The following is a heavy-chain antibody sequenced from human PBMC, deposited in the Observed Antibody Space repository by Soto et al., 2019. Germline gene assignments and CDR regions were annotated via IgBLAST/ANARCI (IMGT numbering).Heavy chain of an antibody. Sequence: QVQLVQSGAEVKKPGSSVKVSCKASGGTLRSYAITWVRQAPGQGLEWMGGIIPMIGTPKYAQKFQCRLMITADESTSTAYMELSSLRSEDTAVYYCARGRGFGDYSFDLWGQGTKVTVSS. CDR2: IIPMIGTP. V-gene: IGHV1-69*01. J-gene: IGHJ3*01. D-gene: IGHD2-21*02. CDR3: ARGRGFGDYSFDL. CDR1: GGTLRSYA.